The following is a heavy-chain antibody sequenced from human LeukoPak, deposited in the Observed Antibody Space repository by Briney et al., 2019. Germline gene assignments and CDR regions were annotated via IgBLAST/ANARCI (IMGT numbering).Heavy chain of an antibody. V-gene: IGHV3-7*01. CDR3: ARGGFYYYDSSGYPLFDY. Sequence: GGSLRLSCAVSGFTFSSYWMSWVRQAPGKGLEWVANIKQDGSEKYYVDSVKGRFTISRDNAKNSLYLQMNSLRAEDTAVYYRARGGFYYYDSSGYPLFDYWGQGTLVTVSS. D-gene: IGHD3-22*01. CDR1: GFTFSSYW. CDR2: IKQDGSEK. J-gene: IGHJ4*02.